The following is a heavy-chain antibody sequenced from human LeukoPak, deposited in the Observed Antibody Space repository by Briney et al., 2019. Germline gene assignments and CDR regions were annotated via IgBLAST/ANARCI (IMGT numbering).Heavy chain of an antibody. Sequence: GGSLRLSCAASGFTFSSYAMSWVRQAPGKGLEWVSAISGSGGSTYYADSVKGRFTISRDNSKNTLYLQMNSLRAEDTAVYYCAKVGGDYYYDSSGYYSADYWGQGTLVTVSS. CDR1: GFTFSSYA. V-gene: IGHV3-23*01. J-gene: IGHJ4*02. D-gene: IGHD3-22*01. CDR3: AKVGGDYYYDSSGYYSADY. CDR2: ISGSGGST.